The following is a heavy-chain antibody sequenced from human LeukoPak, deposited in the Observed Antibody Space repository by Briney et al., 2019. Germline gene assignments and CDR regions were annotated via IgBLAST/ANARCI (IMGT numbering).Heavy chain of an antibody. J-gene: IGHJ4*02. CDR2: INWTGSRT. D-gene: IGHD3-22*01. V-gene: IGHV3-20*04. Sequence: PGGSLRLSCAASGFTVSSNYMSWDRQAPGKGLEWVSDINWTGSRTSYADPVKGRFTISRDNAKNSLYLQMDSLRVEDTAFYYCARAAFLSITKITPDRNFDHWGQGTLVTVSS. CDR3: ARAAFLSITKITPDRNFDH. CDR1: GFTVSSNY.